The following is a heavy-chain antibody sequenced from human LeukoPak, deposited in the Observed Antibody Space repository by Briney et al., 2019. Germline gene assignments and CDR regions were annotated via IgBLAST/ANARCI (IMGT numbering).Heavy chain of an antibody. CDR1: GFTFSSYG. CDR3: AKETFPRFIAAAGMGYFDY. D-gene: IGHD6-13*01. CDR2: IRYDGSNK. V-gene: IGHV3-30*02. Sequence: GGSLRLSCAASGFTFSSYGMHWVRQAPGKGLEWVAFIRYDGSNKYYADSVKGRFTISRDNSKNTLYLQMNSLRAEDTAVYYCAKETFPRFIAAAGMGYFDYWGQGTLVTVSS. J-gene: IGHJ4*02.